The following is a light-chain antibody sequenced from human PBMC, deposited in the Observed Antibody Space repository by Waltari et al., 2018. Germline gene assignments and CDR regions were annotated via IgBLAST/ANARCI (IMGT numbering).Light chain of an antibody. CDR1: AVPKKY. CDR3: YSTDSSGLGV. V-gene: IGLV3-10*01. J-gene: IGLJ1*01. CDR2: EDN. Sequence: SDELTQPPSVSVSPGQTARITCPGDAVPKKYAHWYQQKSGQAPVVVIYEDNKRPSEIPERFSGSSSGTMATLTISGAQVEDEADYYCYSTDSSGLGVFGTGTKVTVL.